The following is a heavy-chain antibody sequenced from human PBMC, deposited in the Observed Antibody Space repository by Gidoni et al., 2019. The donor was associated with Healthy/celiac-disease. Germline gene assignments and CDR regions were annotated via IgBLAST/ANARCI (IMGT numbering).Heavy chain of an antibody. CDR2: SIHRFRTA. D-gene: IGHD3-22*01. V-gene: IGHV1-69*06. Sequence: QLKLVQSGAEAKKPGFSVKVSCKASVGTFGNYAVSWVRQDPCQGLEGMGGSIHRFRTANYAQKVQGRVTITADKSTSTAYMELSSLRSEDTAVYYCARSYVDYYDSSGYYDYFDYWGQGTLVTVSS. CDR3: ARSYVDYYDSSGYYDYFDY. CDR1: VGTFGNYA. J-gene: IGHJ4*02.